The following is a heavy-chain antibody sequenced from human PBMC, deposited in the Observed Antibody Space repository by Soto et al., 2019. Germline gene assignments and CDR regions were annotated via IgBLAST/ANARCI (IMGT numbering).Heavy chain of an antibody. V-gene: IGHV1-2*04. CDR2: INPKSGGT. Sequence: GASVKVSFKASGYSFTDYHIHWVRQAPGQGLEWLGRINPKSGGTSTAQKFQGWVTMTTDTSISTASMELNSLRPEDTALYFCARSWSGSTSGRVDVWGQGTTVTVSS. J-gene: IGHJ6*02. CDR1: GYSFTDYH. D-gene: IGHD3-3*01. CDR3: ARSWSGSTSGRVDV.